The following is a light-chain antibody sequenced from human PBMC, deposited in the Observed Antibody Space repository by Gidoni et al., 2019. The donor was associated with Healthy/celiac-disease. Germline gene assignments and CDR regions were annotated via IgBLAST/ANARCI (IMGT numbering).Light chain of an antibody. J-gene: IGKJ1*01. CDR3: QQYNSAWT. V-gene: IGKV1-5*01. CDR1: QSISSW. CDR2: DAS. Sequence: DIQMTQSPSTLSASVGDRVTITCRASQSISSWLAWYQQKPGKAPKLLIYDASSLESGVPSRFSGSGSGTEFTLTISSLQPDDFATYYCQQYNSAWTFXQXTKVEIK.